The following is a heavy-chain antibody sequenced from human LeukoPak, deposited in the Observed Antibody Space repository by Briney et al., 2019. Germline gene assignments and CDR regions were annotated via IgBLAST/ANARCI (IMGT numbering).Heavy chain of an antibody. D-gene: IGHD4-11*01. Sequence: GGSLRLSCGASGFSFSSYGMHWVRQAPGKGLEWVAVISNDGSITKYGDSVKGRFTISRDNSKNTLYVQMNSLRTDDAAVYYCAKSKSPYPMDYIFDFWGQGTLVTVSS. V-gene: IGHV3-30*18. CDR3: AKSKSPYPMDYIFDF. J-gene: IGHJ4*02. CDR1: GFSFSSYG. CDR2: ISNDGSIT.